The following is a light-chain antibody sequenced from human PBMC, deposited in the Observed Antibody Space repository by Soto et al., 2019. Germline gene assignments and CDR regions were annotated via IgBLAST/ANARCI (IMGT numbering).Light chain of an antibody. CDR2: DAS. V-gene: IGKV3-11*01. CDR3: QQRSTWPFLT. J-gene: IGKJ4*01. Sequence: VLTQTPATLSLSPGERATLSCRASQTVSRYVAWYQQKPGQAPRLLIYDASNRATGIPARFSGSGSGTDYTLTISSLDPEDFAVYYWQQRSTWPFLTFGGGTTVEI. CDR1: QTVSRY.